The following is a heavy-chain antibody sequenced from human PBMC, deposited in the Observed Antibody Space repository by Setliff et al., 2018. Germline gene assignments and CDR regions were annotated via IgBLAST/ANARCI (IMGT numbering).Heavy chain of an antibody. CDR3: ARDFRGGLLAATHNYNFWSGVKDV. D-gene: IGHD3-3*01. J-gene: IGHJ6*04. V-gene: IGHV3-30*01. Sequence: GGSLRLSCAASGFIFSNYAMHWVRQAPGKGLEWVAVTSYDGINKYYADSVKGRFTISRDNSKDTLYLQMNTLRTEDTAVYYCARDFRGGLLAATHNYNFWSGVKDVWGKGTTVTVSS. CDR2: TSYDGINK. CDR1: GFIFSNYA.